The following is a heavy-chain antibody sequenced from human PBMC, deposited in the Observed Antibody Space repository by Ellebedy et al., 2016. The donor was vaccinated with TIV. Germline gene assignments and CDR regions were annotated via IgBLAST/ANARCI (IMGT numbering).Heavy chain of an antibody. D-gene: IGHD6-13*01. CDR1: GFPFSSYA. Sequence: GESLKISXAASGFPFSSYAMSWVRQPPGKGLEWVSSISDSGGNTYYADSVRGRFTFSRDNSKNTLYLQINSLRAEDTAVYYCAKGWLGAGAGTDFDYWGRGTLVTVSS. CDR3: AKGWLGAGAGTDFDY. J-gene: IGHJ4*02. CDR2: ISDSGGNT. V-gene: IGHV3-23*01.